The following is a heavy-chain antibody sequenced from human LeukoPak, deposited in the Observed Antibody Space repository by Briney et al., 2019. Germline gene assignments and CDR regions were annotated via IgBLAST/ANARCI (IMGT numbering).Heavy chain of an antibody. CDR2: LYYSGST. CDR1: GGSISSYY. D-gene: IGHD2-2*01. J-gene: IGHJ3*02. Sequence: SETLSLTCTVSGGSISSYYWSWIRQPPGKGLQWIGYLYYSGSTNYNPSLKSRVTISVDTSKNQFSLKLSSVTAADTAVYYCARVQIVPAATVDIWGQGTMATVSS. CDR3: ARVQIVPAATVDI. V-gene: IGHV4-59*12.